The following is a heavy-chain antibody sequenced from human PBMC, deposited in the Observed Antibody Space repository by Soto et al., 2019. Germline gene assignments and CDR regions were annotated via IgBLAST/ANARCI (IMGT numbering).Heavy chain of an antibody. CDR2: IRYDGIDK. J-gene: IGHJ4*02. V-gene: IGHV3-30*02. CDR3: ARDWAGPTRTRTVAPDS. CDR1: GFTFSNYG. Sequence: GSLRLSCAASGFTFSNYGIHWVRQAPGKGLEWVAFIRYDGIDKYYANSVKGRFTISRDNSKNTVNLQMNSLRVEDTARYYCARDWAGPTRTRTVAPDSWGQGTLVTVSS. D-gene: IGHD1-1*01.